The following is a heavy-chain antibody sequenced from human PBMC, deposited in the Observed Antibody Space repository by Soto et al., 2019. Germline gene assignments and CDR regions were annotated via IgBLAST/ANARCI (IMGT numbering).Heavy chain of an antibody. CDR1: GFTFSSYA. D-gene: IGHD2-2*03. Sequence: GWSLRLSCAASGFTFSSYAMHWVRQAPGKGLEWVAVISYDGSNKYYADSVKGRFTISRDNSKNTLYLQMNSLRAEDTAVYYCARDGGYCSSTSCPPLDYWGQGTLVTVSS. V-gene: IGHV3-30-3*01. J-gene: IGHJ4*02. CDR3: ARDGGYCSSTSCPPLDY. CDR2: ISYDGSNK.